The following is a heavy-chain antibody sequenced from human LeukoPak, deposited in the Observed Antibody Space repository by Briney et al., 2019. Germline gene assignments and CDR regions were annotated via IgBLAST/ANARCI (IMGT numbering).Heavy chain of an antibody. CDR2: IDYRGNI. Sequence: PSETLSLTCTVSSVSLGEFSWTSIRQPPGKGLEWIGCIDYRGNINYNPPLKSRVTISVETSKNQFPLKRNSVTAPSTAVYYCTKHSVNYYWHWDFDLWGRGTLVTVSS. D-gene: IGHD1-26*01. J-gene: IGHJ2*01. V-gene: IGHV4-59*08. CDR3: TKHSVNYYWHWDFDL. CDR1: SVSLGEFS.